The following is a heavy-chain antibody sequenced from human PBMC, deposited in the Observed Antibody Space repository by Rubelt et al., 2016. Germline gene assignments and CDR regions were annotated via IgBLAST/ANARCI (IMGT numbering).Heavy chain of an antibody. D-gene: IGHD3-10*01. Sequence: QVQLQESGPGLVKPSETLSLTCAVYGGSFSDYYWSWIRQPPGKGLEWIGEINHSGSTNYNPSLKSRVTVSVDTSKNQFSLGLTSGTAADTAVYYCARKGDERTFDSWGQGTLVTVSS. V-gene: IGHV4-34*01. J-gene: IGHJ4*02. CDR1: GGSFSDYY. CDR3: ARKGDERTFDS. CDR2: INHSGST.